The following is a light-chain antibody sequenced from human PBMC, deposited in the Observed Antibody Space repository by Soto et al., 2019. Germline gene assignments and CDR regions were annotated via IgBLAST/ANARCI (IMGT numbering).Light chain of an antibody. CDR3: QQYHTSSIT. V-gene: IGKV1-5*01. J-gene: IGKJ5*01. CDR1: QTINSW. Sequence: DIQMTQSPSTLSASVGDRVNITCRASQTINSWSAWYQQKPGKAPNLLIYDASTLERGVPSRFSGTGSGTEFTLTIDSLQPDDFATYYCQQYHTSSITFGQGTRLEIK. CDR2: DAS.